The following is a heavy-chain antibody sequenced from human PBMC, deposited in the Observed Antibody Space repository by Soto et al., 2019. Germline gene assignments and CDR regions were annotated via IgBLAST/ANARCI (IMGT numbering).Heavy chain of an antibody. CDR1: GGSFSSSY. CDR2: IYSSGSM. Sequence: PSETLSLTCTVSGGSFSSSYWSWLRQPAGKGLEWTGRIYSSGSMNYNPSLKSRVAMSIDTSKKQFSLRVNSVTAADTAIYYCARESRGYSGYDSRDEKFYVGCFDYWGQGTLVTVSS. CDR3: ARESRGYSGYDSRDEKFYVGCFDY. D-gene: IGHD5-12*01. J-gene: IGHJ4*02. V-gene: IGHV4-4*07.